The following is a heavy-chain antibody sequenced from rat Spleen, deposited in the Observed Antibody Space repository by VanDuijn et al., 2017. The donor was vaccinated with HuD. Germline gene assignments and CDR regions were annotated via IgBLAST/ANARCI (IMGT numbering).Heavy chain of an antibody. CDR3: ARDPLLGAPFDS. V-gene: IGHV2-43*01. Sequence: QVQLKESGPGLVQPSQTLSLTCTVSGFSLTDYHVSWVRQPPGKGLEWMGIIWTGGTTTYNSLLKSRLSISRDTSKSQVFLKMNSLQTEDSATYYCARDPLLGAPFDSWGQGVMVTVSS. D-gene: IGHD5-1*01. J-gene: IGHJ2*01. CDR2: IWTGGTT. CDR1: GFSLTDYH.